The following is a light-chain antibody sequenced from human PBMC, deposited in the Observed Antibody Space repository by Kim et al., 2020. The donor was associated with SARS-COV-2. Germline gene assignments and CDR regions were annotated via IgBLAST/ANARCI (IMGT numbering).Light chain of an antibody. CDR2: DAS. J-gene: IGKJ1*01. CDR3: QQYKSYSPWT. Sequence: SAGDSSNITCRASQRRSNCSVWYQQKTGRAAHVLLYDASNAERAGPPRFCGSGCGTEDSPPTSSLQHAEVATYYCQQYKSYSPWTFGQGTKVDIK. V-gene: IGKV1-5*01. CDR1: QRRSNC.